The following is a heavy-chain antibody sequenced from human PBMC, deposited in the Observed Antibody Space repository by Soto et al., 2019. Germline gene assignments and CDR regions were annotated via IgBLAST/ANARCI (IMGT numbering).Heavy chain of an antibody. Sequence: GESLKISCKGSGYSFTRYWISWVRQMPGKGLEWMGRIDPSDSYTNYSPSFQGHVTISADKSISTAYLQWSSLKASDTAMYYCAILRFLEWLSIDYYGMDVWGQGTTVTVSS. CDR2: IDPSDSYT. D-gene: IGHD3-3*01. J-gene: IGHJ6*02. CDR3: AILRFLEWLSIDYYGMDV. V-gene: IGHV5-10-1*01. CDR1: GYSFTRYW.